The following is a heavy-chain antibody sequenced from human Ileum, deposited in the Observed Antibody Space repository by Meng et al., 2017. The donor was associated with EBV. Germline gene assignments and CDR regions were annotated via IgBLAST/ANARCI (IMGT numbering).Heavy chain of an antibody. Sequence: EVQLVESXXGLVKPGGSLRLSCAASGFTFSNAWMSWVRQPPGKGLEWVGRIKSKTEGGTTDYAAPVKGRFTISRDDSKNTLYLQMNSLKSEDTAVYYCATKHYVSGTYYDSAWDYWGQGTLVNVSS. CDR3: ATKHYVSGTYYDSAWDY. V-gene: IGHV3-15*01. D-gene: IGHD3-10*01. J-gene: IGHJ4*02. CDR1: GFTFSNAW. CDR2: IKSKTEGGTT.